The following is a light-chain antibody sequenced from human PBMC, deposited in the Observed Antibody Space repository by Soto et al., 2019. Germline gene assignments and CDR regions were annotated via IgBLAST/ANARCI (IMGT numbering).Light chain of an antibody. Sequence: EIVLTQSPATLSLSPGERATPSCRASQSFSSYLAWYQQKPGQAPRLLIYDASNRATGIPARFSGSGSGTDFTLTISSLEPEDFAVYYCQQRSNWSWTFGQGTKVDIK. V-gene: IGKV3-11*01. CDR1: QSFSSY. CDR3: QQRSNWSWT. J-gene: IGKJ1*01. CDR2: DAS.